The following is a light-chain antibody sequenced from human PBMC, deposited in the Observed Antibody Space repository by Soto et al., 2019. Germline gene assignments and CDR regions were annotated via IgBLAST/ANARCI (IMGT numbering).Light chain of an antibody. CDR2: DAS. J-gene: IGKJ4*01. CDR3: QQRNNWPLT. CDR1: QSVKSS. V-gene: IGKV3-11*01. Sequence: EIVLTQSPGTLSLSPGERATLSCRASQSVKSSLAWYQQKPGQAPRLLISDASNRATGIPARFGGSGSGTDFTLTINSLEPEDSAVYYCQQRNNWPLTFGGGTKVDI.